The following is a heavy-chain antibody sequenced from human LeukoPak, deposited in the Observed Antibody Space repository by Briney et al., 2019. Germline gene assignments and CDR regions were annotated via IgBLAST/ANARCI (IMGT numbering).Heavy chain of an antibody. CDR1: GFTFSSYS. Sequence: PGGSLRLSCAASGFTFSSYSMNWVRQAPGKGLEWVSSISSSSSYIYYADSVKGRFTISRDNAKNSLYLQMNSLRAEDTAVYYCAREPSLVTMIVRDAFDIWGQGTMVTVSS. CDR2: ISSSSSYI. J-gene: IGHJ3*02. V-gene: IGHV3-21*01. CDR3: AREPSLVTMIVRDAFDI. D-gene: IGHD3-22*01.